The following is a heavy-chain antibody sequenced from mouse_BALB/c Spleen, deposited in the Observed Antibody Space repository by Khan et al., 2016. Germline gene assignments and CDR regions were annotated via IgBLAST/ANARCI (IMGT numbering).Heavy chain of an antibody. V-gene: IGHV1-87*01. CDR3: ARGGGYGPFFY. CDR2: IYPGDGDT. D-gene: IGHD2-2*01. CDR1: GYTFTSYW. J-gene: IGHJ2*01. Sequence: QVQLQQSGAELARPGASVKLSCKASGYTFTSYWMQWVKQRPGQGLEWIGAIYPGDGDTRYTQKFKGKATLTADKSSSTAYMQLSSLASEDSAVYYCARGGGYGPFFYWGQGTTLTVSS.